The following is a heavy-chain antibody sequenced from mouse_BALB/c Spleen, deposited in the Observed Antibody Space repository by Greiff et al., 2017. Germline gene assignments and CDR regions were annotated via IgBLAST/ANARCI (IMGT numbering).Heavy chain of an antibody. CDR1: GFSLTSYG. CDR2: IWAGGST. CDR3: ARDGRTTVEAWFAY. D-gene: IGHD1-1*01. J-gene: IGHJ3*01. Sequence: VKLVESGPGLVAPSQSLSITCTVSGFSLTSYGVHWVRQPPGKGLEWLGVIWAGGSTNYNSALMSRLSISKDNSKSQVFLKMNSLQTDDTAMYYCARDGRTTVEAWFAYWGQGTLVTVSA. V-gene: IGHV2-9*02.